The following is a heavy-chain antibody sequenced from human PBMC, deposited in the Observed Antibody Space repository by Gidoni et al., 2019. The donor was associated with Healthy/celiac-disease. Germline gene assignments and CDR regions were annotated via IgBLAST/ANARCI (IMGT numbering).Heavy chain of an antibody. V-gene: IGHV4-39*01. J-gene: IGHJ4*02. CDR3: ARHSGGRITIFPSYYFDY. Sequence: TRVTISVDTSKNQFSLKLSSVTAADTAVYYCARHSGGRITIFPSYYFDYWGQGTLVTVSS. D-gene: IGHD3-3*01.